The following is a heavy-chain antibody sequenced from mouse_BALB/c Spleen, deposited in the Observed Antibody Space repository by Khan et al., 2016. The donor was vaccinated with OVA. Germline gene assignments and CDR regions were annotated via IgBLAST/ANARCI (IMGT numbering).Heavy chain of an antibody. V-gene: IGHV3-6*02. J-gene: IGHJ3*01. Sequence: EVQLQESGPGLVKPSQSLSLTCSVTGYSITSGYFWNWIRQFPGNNLEWMGYIRYDGNSNYNPSLKNRISITRDTSKNHFFMKLNSVTPEDTATYYWARGGSSGPAWFAYWGQGTLVTVSA. D-gene: IGHD3-1*01. CDR2: IRYDGNS. CDR3: ARGGSSGPAWFAY. CDR1: GYSITSGYF.